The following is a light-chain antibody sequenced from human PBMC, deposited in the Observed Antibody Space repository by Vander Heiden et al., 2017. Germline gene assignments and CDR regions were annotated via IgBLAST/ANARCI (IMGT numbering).Light chain of an antibody. CDR1: SSDVGGYNY. CDR3: SSYTSSSTPYV. CDR2: DVS. Sequence: QSALTQPASVSGSPGQSITISCTGTSSDVGGYNYVSWYQPHPGKAPNLMIYDVSNRPSGVSNRFSGSKSGNTASLTISGLQAEDEADYYCSSYTSSSTPYVFGTGTKVTVL. J-gene: IGLJ1*01. V-gene: IGLV2-14*01.